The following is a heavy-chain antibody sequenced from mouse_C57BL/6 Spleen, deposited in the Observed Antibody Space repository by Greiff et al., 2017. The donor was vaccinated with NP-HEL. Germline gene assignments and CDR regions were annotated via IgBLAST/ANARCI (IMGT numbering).Heavy chain of an antibody. CDR2: TYPGSGST. J-gene: IGHJ3*01. V-gene: IGHV1-55*01. CDR3: ARSPYDYPFAY. CDR1: GYTFTSYW. Sequence: QVQLQQSGAELVKPGASVKMSCKASGYTFTSYWITWVKQRPGQGLEWIGDTYPGSGSTNYNEKFKSKATLTVDTSSSTAYMQLSSLTSEDSAVYYCARSPYDYPFAYWGQGTLVTVSA. D-gene: IGHD2-4*01.